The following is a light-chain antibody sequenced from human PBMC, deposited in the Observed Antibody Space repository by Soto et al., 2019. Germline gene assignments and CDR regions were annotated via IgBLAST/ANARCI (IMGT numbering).Light chain of an antibody. Sequence: EIVMTQSPATLSVSPGERATLSCRASQSVRSNLAWYQQKPGQAPRLLIYGASTRATGIPATFSGSGSGTQFTLTISSRQSEDFAVYYCQQYNNWPAITFGQGTRLEIK. CDR2: GAS. J-gene: IGKJ5*01. CDR1: QSVRSN. V-gene: IGKV3D-15*01. CDR3: QQYNNWPAIT.